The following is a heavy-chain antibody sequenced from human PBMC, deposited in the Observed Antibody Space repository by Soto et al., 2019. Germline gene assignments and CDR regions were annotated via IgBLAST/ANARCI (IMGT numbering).Heavy chain of an antibody. V-gene: IGHV5-10-1*01. CDR1: GYSFTSYW. CDR2: IDPSDSYT. D-gene: IGHD3-10*01. CDR3: ARHAHFTMVRGADYGMGV. Sequence: PGESLKISCKGSGYSFTSYWISWVREVPGKGLEWMGRIDPSDSYTNYSPSFQGHVTISADKSISTAYLQWSSLKASDTAMYYCARHAHFTMVRGADYGMGVWGQGTMVTVSS. J-gene: IGHJ6*02.